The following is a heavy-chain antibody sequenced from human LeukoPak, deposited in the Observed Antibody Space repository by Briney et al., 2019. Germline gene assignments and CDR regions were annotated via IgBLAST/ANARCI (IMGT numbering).Heavy chain of an antibody. V-gene: IGHV3-23*01. D-gene: IGHD3-9*01. Sequence: PGGSLRLSCVTSGFTFGDYAMGWVRQAPGKGLEWVSVISGSGGSTYNADSVKGRFTISRDNSKNALYLQMNSLRAEDTAVYYCAKGRYFDWSYCYFDYWGQGTLVTVSS. CDR2: ISGSGGST. CDR3: AKGRYFDWSYCYFDY. CDR1: GFTFGDYA. J-gene: IGHJ4*02.